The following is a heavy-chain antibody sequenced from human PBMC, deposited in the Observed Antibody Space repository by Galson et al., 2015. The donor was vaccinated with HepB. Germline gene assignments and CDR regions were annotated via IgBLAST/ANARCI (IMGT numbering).Heavy chain of an antibody. CDR1: GFTFSSYG. Sequence: SLRLSCAASGFTFSSYGMHWVRQAPGKGLEWVAFIRYDGSNKYYADSVKGRFTISRDNSKNTLYLQMNSLRAEDTAVYYCAKDLIAAVDYWGQGTLVTVSS. D-gene: IGHD6-6*01. CDR3: AKDLIAAVDY. CDR2: IRYDGSNK. V-gene: IGHV3-30*02. J-gene: IGHJ4*02.